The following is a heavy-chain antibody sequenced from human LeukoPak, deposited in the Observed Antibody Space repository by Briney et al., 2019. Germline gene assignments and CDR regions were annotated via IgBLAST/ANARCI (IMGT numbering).Heavy chain of an antibody. D-gene: IGHD2-15*01. J-gene: IGHJ4*02. CDR2: INPSGGST. CDR1: GYTFTSYY. Sequence: SGGSLRLSCAASGYTFTSYYMHWVRQAPGQGLEWMGIINPSGGSTSYAQKFQGRVTMTRDMSTSTVYMELSSLRSEDTAVYYCARERAATGDFDYWGQGTLVTVSS. V-gene: IGHV1-46*01. CDR3: ARERAATGDFDY.